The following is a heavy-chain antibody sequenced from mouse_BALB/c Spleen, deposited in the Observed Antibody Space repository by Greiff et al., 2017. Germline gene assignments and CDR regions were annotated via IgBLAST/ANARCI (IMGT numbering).Heavy chain of an antibody. J-gene: IGHJ3*01. V-gene: IGHV14-1*02. D-gene: IGHD1-1*01. Sequence: EVQLQQSGAELVRPGALVKLSCKASGFNIKDYYMHRVKQRPEQGLEWIGWIDPENGNTIYDPKFQGKASITADTSSNTAYLQLSSLTSEDTAVYYCARGLLRSFAYWGQGTLVTVSA. CDR1: GFNIKDYY. CDR3: ARGLLRSFAY. CDR2: IDPENGNT.